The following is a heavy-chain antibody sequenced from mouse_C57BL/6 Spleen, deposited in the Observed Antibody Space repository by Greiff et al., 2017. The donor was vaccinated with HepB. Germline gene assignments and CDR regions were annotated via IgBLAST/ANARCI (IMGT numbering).Heavy chain of an antibody. CDR2: IYPGGGYT. CDR1: GYTFTNYW. Sequence: VQLQQSGAELVRPGTSVKMSCKASGYTFTNYWIGWAKQRPGHGLEWIGDIYPGGGYTNYNEKFKGTATLTADKSSSTAYMQFSSLTSEDSAIYYCARQYYGSSYYFDYWGQGTTLTVSS. J-gene: IGHJ2*01. V-gene: IGHV1-63*01. D-gene: IGHD1-1*01. CDR3: ARQYYGSSYYFDY.